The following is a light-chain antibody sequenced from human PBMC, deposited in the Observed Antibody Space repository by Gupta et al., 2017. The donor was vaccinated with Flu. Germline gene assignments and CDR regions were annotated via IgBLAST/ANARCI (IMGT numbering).Light chain of an antibody. Sequence: PSSLSASVGDRVTITCRASQSISSYLNWYQQKPGKAPKRLIYGASSLQSGVPSRFSGSGSGTDFTLTISSLQPEDFATYYCQQSYSTPRTFGQGTKVEIK. CDR2: GAS. CDR1: QSISSY. J-gene: IGKJ1*01. V-gene: IGKV1-39*01. CDR3: QQSYSTPRT.